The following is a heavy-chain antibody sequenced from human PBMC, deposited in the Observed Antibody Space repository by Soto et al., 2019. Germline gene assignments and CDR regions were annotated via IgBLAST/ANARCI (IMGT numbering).Heavy chain of an antibody. Sequence: EVQLVETGGGLIQPGGSLRLSCAASGFTVSSNYMSWVRQAPGKGLEWVSVIYSGGSTYYADSVKGRFTISRDNSKNTLYLQMNSLRAEDTAVYYCARQYYYYSYGMDVWGQGTTVTVSS. CDR1: GFTVSSNY. J-gene: IGHJ6*02. CDR3: ARQYYYYSYGMDV. V-gene: IGHV3-53*02. CDR2: IYSGGST.